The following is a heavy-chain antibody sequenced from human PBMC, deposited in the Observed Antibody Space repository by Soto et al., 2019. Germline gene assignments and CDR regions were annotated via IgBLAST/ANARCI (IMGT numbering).Heavy chain of an antibody. D-gene: IGHD2-15*01. J-gene: IGHJ4*02. V-gene: IGHV4-39*02. CDR3: ARDGVVAAATTSD. CDR2: IYYSGST. Sequence: SETLSLTCTVSGGSISSSSYYWGWIRQPPGKGLEWIGSIYYSGSTYYNPSLKSRVTISVDTSKNQFSLKLSSVTAADTAVYYCARDGVVAAATTSDWGQGPLVTVSS. CDR1: GGSISSSSYY.